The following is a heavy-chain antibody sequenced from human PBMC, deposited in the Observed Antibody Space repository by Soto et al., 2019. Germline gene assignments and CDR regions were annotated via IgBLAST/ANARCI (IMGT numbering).Heavy chain of an antibody. D-gene: IGHD2-2*01. J-gene: IGHJ6*02. CDR3: ARLALGIVVPADYYYGMDV. Sequence: PGESLEISCTGSGYSFTSYWIGWVRQMPGKGLEWMGIIYPGDSDTRYSPSFQGQVTISADKSISTAYLQWSSLKASDTAMYYCARLALGIVVPADYYYGMDVWGQGTTVTVSS. CDR1: GYSFTSYW. CDR2: IYPGDSDT. V-gene: IGHV5-51*01.